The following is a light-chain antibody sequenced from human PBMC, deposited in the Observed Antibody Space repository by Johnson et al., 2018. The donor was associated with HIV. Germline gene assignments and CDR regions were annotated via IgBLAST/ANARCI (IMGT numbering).Light chain of an antibody. CDR2: END. J-gene: IGLJ1*01. CDR3: GTWISTGSV. CDR1: SSNIGNNY. Sequence: QPVLTQPPSVSAAPGQKVTISCSGSSSNIGNNYVSWYQQLPGTAPKLLIYENDRRPSGIPERFSASKSGTSATLAITGLQTGDEADYYCGTWISTGSVFGTGTKVTVL. V-gene: IGLV1-51*01.